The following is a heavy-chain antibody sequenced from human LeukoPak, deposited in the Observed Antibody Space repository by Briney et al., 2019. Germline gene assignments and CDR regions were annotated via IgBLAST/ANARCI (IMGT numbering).Heavy chain of an antibody. CDR1: GYTFTSYY. V-gene: IGHV1-46*01. CDR3: AREGRSDYGASRSFDI. CDR2: INPSGGGT. D-gene: IGHD4-17*01. J-gene: IGHJ3*02. Sequence: ASVKVSCKASGYTFTSYYMHWVRQAPGQGLEWMGIINPSGGGTSYAQKFQGRVTMTRDTSTSTVYMELSSLRSEDTAVYYCAREGRSDYGASRSFDIWGQGTMVTVSS.